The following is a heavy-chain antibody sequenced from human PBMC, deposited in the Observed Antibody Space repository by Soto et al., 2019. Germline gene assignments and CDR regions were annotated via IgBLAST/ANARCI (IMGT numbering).Heavy chain of an antibody. V-gene: IGHV3-53*01. CDR2: IYNSGGT. Sequence: EVQLVESGGGVIQPGGSLRLSCAASGFSVSSYYMSWVRQAPGKGLEWVSVIYNSGGTYYADAVKGRFTISRDNSKNTLYLHMNSLRADDTAMYYCARDLGGYLDYWGQGTVVTVSS. D-gene: IGHD2-15*01. CDR1: GFSVSSYY. CDR3: ARDLGGYLDY. J-gene: IGHJ4*02.